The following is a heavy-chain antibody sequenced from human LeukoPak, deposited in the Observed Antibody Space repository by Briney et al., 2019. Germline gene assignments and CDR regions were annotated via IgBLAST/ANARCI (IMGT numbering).Heavy chain of an antibody. Sequence: SETLSLTCTVSGGSISSYCWSWIRQPPGKGLEWIGEINHSGSTNYNPFLKSRVTISVDTSKNQFSLKLSSVTAADTAVYYCARTSVVVTAIRNQGVYYFDYWGQGTLVTVSS. D-gene: IGHD2-21*02. CDR3: ARTSVVVTAIRNQGVYYFDY. CDR2: INHSGST. V-gene: IGHV4-34*01. J-gene: IGHJ4*02. CDR1: GGSISSYC.